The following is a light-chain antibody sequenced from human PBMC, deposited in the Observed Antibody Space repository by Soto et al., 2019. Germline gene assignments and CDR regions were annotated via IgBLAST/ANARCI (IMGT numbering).Light chain of an antibody. CDR1: QSVSSN. CDR2: GAS. CDR3: QQYNNWPFPSWT. J-gene: IGKJ1*01. V-gene: IGKV3-15*01. Sequence: EIVMTQSPATLSVSPGERATLSCRASQSVSSNLAWYQQKPGQAPRLLIYGASTRATGIPARFSGSGSGTEFNLTLSSLQSEDFAVYYCQQYNNWPFPSWTFGQGTKVEIK.